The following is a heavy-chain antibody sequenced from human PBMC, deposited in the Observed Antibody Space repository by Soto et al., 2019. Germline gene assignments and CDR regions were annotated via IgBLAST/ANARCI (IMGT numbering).Heavy chain of an antibody. CDR1: GFTISSYA. V-gene: IGHV3-23*01. D-gene: IGHD2-15*01. Sequence: PGGSLRLSCAASGFTISSYAMSWVRQAPGKGLEWVSAISGSGGSTYYADSVKGRFTISRDNSKNTLYLQMNSLRAEDTAVYYCAKAALGYCSGGSCYSYFDYWGQGTLVTVSS. CDR3: AKAALGYCSGGSCYSYFDY. J-gene: IGHJ4*02. CDR2: ISGSGGST.